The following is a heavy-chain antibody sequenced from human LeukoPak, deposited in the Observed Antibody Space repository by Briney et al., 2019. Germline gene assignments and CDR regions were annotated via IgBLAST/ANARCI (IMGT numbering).Heavy chain of an antibody. CDR3: ARDKDTSMVNPPFDY. J-gene: IGHJ4*02. V-gene: IGHV3-48*02. CDR1: GFTFSSCG. CDR2: ISSSSSTV. Sequence: VGSLRLSCAASGFTFSSCGMNWVRQAPGKGLEWVSHISSSSSTVDYADSVKGRFTISRDNAKNSLYLQMNSLRDEDTAVYYCARDKDTSMVNPPFDYWGQGTLVTVSS. D-gene: IGHD5-18*01.